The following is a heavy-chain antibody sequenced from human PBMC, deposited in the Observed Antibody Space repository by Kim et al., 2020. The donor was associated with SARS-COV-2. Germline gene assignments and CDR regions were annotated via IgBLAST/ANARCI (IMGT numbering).Heavy chain of an antibody. V-gene: IGHV3-23*01. CDR1: GFTFSSYA. D-gene: IGHD3-10*01. J-gene: IGHJ4*02. CDR3: AKDRERGYYGSGSLFDY. CDR2: ISGSGGST. Sequence: GGSLRLSCAASGFTFSSYAMSWVRQAPGKGLEWVSAISGSGGSTYYADSVKGRFTISRDNSKNTLYLQMNSLRAEDTAVYYCAKDRERGYYGSGSLFDYWGQGTLVTVSS.